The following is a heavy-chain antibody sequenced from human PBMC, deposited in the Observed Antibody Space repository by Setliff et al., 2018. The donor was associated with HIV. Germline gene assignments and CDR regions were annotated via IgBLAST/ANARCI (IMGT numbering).Heavy chain of an antibody. CDR3: ARHEGVLQEDGGFDS. CDR2: IYYSGST. D-gene: IGHD2-2*01. Sequence: PSETLSLICSVSGGSISSSNNYWGWIRQPPGKGLEWIGSIYYSGSTYYNPSLKIRVTISVDTSKSQFSLRLTSVTAADTALYYCARHEGVLQEDGGFDSWGQGTPVTVS. J-gene: IGHJ4*02. V-gene: IGHV4-39*01. CDR1: GGSISSSNNY.